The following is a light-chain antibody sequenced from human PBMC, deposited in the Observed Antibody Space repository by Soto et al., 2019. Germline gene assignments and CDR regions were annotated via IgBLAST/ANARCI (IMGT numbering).Light chain of an antibody. Sequence: DIVFTQSPGTLSLSPGETATLSCRAIHSGSSSYFAWYQQKPGQAPRLLIFHTSSRESGIPDRFSGSGSGTDFTLTISRLEPEDFAVYYCQQSFSSSWTFGQGTKVDIK. V-gene: IGKV3-20*01. CDR1: HSGSSSY. CDR3: QQSFSSSWT. CDR2: HTS. J-gene: IGKJ1*01.